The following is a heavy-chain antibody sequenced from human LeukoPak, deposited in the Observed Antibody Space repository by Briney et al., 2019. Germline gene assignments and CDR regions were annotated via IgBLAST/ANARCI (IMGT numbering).Heavy chain of an antibody. V-gene: IGHV3-23*01. CDR1: ECTFNSYA. CDR3: AKTIGRPCFFDY. Sequence: PAGSLILSCSASECTFNSYAMNCVRHAPGEGVEWSSGISHSSGTTYYKDSVKGRFTISRDNSKNTLYLQMNTLRAEDTAVYYCAKTIGRPCFFDYWGQGTLVTVSS. CDR2: ISHSSGTT. J-gene: IGHJ4*02. D-gene: IGHD2-21*01.